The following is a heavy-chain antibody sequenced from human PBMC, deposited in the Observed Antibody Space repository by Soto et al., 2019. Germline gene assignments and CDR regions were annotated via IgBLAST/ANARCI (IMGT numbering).Heavy chain of an antibody. CDR3: ARGYGVFFDY. V-gene: IGHV4-59*08. CDR1: GGSISSYY. CDR2: IYYSGST. D-gene: IGHD4-17*01. Sequence: PSETLSLTCTVSGGSISSYYWSWIRQPPGKGLEWIGYIYYSGSTNYNPSLKSRVTISVDTSKNQFSLKLSSVTAADTAVYYCARGYGVFFDYWGQGTLVTVSS. J-gene: IGHJ4*02.